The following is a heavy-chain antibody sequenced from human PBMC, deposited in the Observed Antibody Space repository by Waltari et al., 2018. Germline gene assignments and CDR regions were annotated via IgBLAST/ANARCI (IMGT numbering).Heavy chain of an antibody. D-gene: IGHD4-4*01. Sequence: QVQLVESGGGVVQPGGSLRLSCAASGITFSNLAMHWVRPTPARGMGWAAFMRIGRRLDYHPDSGTVGFTVARDNSENRCYLQMNSLRPEDTAVYYCVKDGDYSLPAYDAFDIWGPGTMVSVSS. V-gene: IGHV3-30*02. CDR1: GITFSNLA. CDR2: MRIGRRLD. CDR3: VKDGDYSLPAYDAFDI. J-gene: IGHJ3*02.